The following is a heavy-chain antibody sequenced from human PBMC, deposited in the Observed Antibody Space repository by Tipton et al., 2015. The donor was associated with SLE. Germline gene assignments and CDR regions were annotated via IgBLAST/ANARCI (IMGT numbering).Heavy chain of an antibody. CDR2: IRFDGNKK. CDR1: GFTFSAYG. J-gene: IGHJ4*02. D-gene: IGHD3-9*01. Sequence: GSLRLSCTASGFTFSAYGMHWVRQAPGKGLECVAFIRFDGNKKYYADSVKGRFTISRDNSKNTVYLQMNSLRGEDTAVYYCAKAENWFYLDYWGQGTLVTVSS. CDR3: AKAENWFYLDY. V-gene: IGHV3-30*02.